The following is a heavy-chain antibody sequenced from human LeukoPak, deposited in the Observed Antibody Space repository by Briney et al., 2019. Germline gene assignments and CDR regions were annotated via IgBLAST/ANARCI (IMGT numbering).Heavy chain of an antibody. V-gene: IGHV3-53*01. D-gene: IGHD6-19*01. CDR3: ARSGYSSGWTGGFDY. Sequence: GGSLRLSCAASGCIVSGNYMSWVRQAPGKGLEWVSVIYSGGTTYYADSVKGRFTISRDNSENTLYLQMNSLRPEDTAVYYCARSGYSSGWTGGFDYWGQGTLVTVSS. CDR1: GCIVSGNY. J-gene: IGHJ4*02. CDR2: IYSGGTT.